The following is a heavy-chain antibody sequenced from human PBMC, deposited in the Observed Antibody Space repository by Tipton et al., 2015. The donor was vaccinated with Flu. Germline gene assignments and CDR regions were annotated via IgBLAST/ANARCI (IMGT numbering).Heavy chain of an antibody. J-gene: IGHJ5*02. CDR1: GGSINSYY. Sequence: TLSLTCTVSGGSINSYYWSWIRQPAGKGPEWIGRIYGSGSTNYNPSLKSRVTMSIDTSKKRLSLKMTSVTAADTAVYYCARDPGYGDYWFDPWGQGTLVTVSS. D-gene: IGHD4-17*01. CDR3: ARDPGYGDYWFDP. V-gene: IGHV4-4*07. CDR2: IYGSGST.